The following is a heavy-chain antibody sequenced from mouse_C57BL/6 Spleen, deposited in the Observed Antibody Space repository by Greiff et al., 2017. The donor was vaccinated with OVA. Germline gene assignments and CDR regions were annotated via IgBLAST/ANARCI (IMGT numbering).Heavy chain of an antibody. J-gene: IGHJ4*01. D-gene: IGHD2-13*01. Sequence: VQLQQSGPELVKPGDSVKISCKASGYAFSSSWMNWVKQRPGKGPEWIGRIYPGDGDTNYNGKFKGKATLTADKSSSTAYMQLSSLTSEDSAVYFCARGGLRLHAMDYWGQGTSVTVSS. V-gene: IGHV1-82*01. CDR3: ARGGLRLHAMDY. CDR2: IYPGDGDT. CDR1: GYAFSSSW.